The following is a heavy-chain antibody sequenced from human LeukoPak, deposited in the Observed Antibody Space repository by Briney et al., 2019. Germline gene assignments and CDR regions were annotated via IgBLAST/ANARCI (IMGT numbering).Heavy chain of an antibody. CDR3: ARGRSYSGNYKSALDF. Sequence: GGSLRLSCAPSGFAFSDYAMHWVRQAPGKGLEWITIISYDGSIKFYADSVKGRFTVSRDKSKNTLYLQMDSLRADDTAVYYCARGRSYSGNYKSALDFWGQETMVLVSS. CDR2: ISYDGSIK. V-gene: IGHV3-30-3*01. CDR1: GFAFSDYA. D-gene: IGHD1-26*01. J-gene: IGHJ3*01.